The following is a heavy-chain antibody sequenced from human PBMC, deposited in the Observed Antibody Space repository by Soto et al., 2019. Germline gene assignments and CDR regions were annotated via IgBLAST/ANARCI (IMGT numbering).Heavy chain of an antibody. D-gene: IGHD2-2*01. CDR1: ITNIYY. J-gene: IGHJ4*02. V-gene: IGHV4-38-2*01. CDR3: ASPSSAHCSDTSCYVAPSHY. CDR2: IYHSGST. Sequence: ASETLSLTCAVSITNIYYFGWIRQPPGKGLEWIGSIYHSGSTYYNPSLKSRVTISVETSRNQFSLKLRSVTAADTAVYFCASPSSAHCSDTSCYVAPSHYWGPGIMVTVSS.